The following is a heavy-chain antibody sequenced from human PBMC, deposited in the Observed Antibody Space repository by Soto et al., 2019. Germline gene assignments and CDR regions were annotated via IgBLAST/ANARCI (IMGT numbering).Heavy chain of an antibody. J-gene: IGHJ4*02. Sequence: ASVKVSCKASGYSLIMYYIHWMRQAPGQGLEWMGLINPSGGSTTYAQKFQGRVTMTRDTSASTAYMELSSLRSEDTAVYYCARDVIDPLFPDFDYWGQGTLVTVSS. D-gene: IGHD2-21*01. CDR3: ARDVIDPLFPDFDY. V-gene: IGHV1-46*01. CDR1: GYSLIMYY. CDR2: INPSGGST.